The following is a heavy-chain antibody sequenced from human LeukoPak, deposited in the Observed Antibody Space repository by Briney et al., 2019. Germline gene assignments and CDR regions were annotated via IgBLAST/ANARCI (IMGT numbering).Heavy chain of an antibody. CDR3: ARGRNIAVAGTRWFDP. D-gene: IGHD6-19*01. J-gene: IGHJ5*02. V-gene: IGHV1-2*02. CDR1: GYTFTGYY. CDR2: INPNSGGT. Sequence: ASVKVSCKASGYTFTGYYMHWVRQAPGQGLEWMGWINPNSGGTNYAQKFQGRVTMTRDTSISTAYMELSRLRSHDTAVYYCARGRNIAVAGTRWFDPWGQGTLVPVSS.